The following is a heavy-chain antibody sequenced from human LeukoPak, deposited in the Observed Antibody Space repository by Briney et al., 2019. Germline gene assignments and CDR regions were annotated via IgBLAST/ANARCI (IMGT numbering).Heavy chain of an antibody. Sequence: SETLSLTCAVYGGSFSGSFSDYYWTCIRQTPGKGLEWIGEIHHSGSTNYNPSLKSRVTISVDTSKNQFSLKLSSVTAADTAVYYCAREGYDSSGYYNGGFFDYWGQGTLVTVSS. V-gene: IGHV4-34*01. CDR2: IHHSGST. J-gene: IGHJ4*02. CDR1: GGSFSGSFSDYY. CDR3: AREGYDSSGYYNGGFFDY. D-gene: IGHD3-22*01.